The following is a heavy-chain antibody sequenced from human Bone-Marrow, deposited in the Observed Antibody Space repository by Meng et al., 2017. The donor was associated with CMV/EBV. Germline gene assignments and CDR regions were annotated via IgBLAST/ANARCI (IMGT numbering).Heavy chain of an antibody. D-gene: IGHD3-3*01. CDR2: ISYDGSNK. CDR3: AKDPYYDFWSGYPSLHYYYGMDV. Sequence: GESLKISCAASGFTFSSYGLHWVRQAPGKGLEWVAVISYDGSNKYYADSVKGRFTISRDNSKNTLYLQMNSLRAEDTAVYYCAKDPYYDFWSGYPSLHYYYGMDVWGQGTTVTVSS. V-gene: IGHV3-30*04. J-gene: IGHJ6*02. CDR1: GFTFSSYG.